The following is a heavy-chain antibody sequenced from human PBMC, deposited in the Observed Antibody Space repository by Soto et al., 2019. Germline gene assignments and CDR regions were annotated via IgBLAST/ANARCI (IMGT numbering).Heavy chain of an antibody. CDR3: AIDLTYGLFDD. CDR1: GFTFSSYS. J-gene: IGHJ4*02. CDR2: ISSSSSTI. V-gene: IGHV3-48*01. D-gene: IGHD4-17*01. Sequence: EVQLVESGGGLVQPGGSLRLSCAASGFTFSSYSMNWVRQAPGKGLEWVSYISSSSSTIYYADSVKGRFTISRDNAKNSLYMQMPSLRAEDTAVYYCAIDLTYGLFDDWGPGTLVTVSS.